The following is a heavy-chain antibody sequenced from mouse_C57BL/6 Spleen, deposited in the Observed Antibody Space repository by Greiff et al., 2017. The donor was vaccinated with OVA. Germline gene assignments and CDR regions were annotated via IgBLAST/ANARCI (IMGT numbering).Heavy chain of an antibody. CDR1: GSTFTSYW. J-gene: IGHJ2*01. Sequence: QVQLQQPGTALVKPGASVKLSCKASGSTFTSYWMHLVTQMPGQGLEWIGNINPGHGGPHYTAQFKSKATLTVAKSSSTAYMQLSSRTSEDSAVYYCARRRDLDYFDYWGQGTTLTVSS. CDR3: ARRRDLDYFDY. CDR2: INPGHGGP. V-gene: IGHV1-53*01.